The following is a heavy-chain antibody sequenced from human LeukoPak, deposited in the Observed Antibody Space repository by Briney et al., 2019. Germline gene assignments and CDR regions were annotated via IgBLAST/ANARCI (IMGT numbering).Heavy chain of an antibody. CDR1: GFTFSSYA. J-gene: IGHJ4*02. Sequence: PGGSLRLSCAASGFTFSSYAMSWVRQAPGKGLEWVSAISGSGGSTYYADSVKGRFTISRDNSKNTLYLQMNSLRAEDTAVYYCAKAFVYYDFWSGYWNPDYWGQGTLVTVSS. CDR2: ISGSGGST. V-gene: IGHV3-23*01. D-gene: IGHD3-3*01. CDR3: AKAFVYYDFWSGYWNPDY.